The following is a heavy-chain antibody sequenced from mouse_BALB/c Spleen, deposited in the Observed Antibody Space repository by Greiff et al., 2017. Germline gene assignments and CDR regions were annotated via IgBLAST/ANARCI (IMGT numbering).Heavy chain of an antibody. CDR3: TRSGGNPRGDMDY. CDR2: IDPSDSYT. V-gene: IGHV1S127*01. J-gene: IGHJ4*01. D-gene: IGHD2-1*01. Sequence: QVQLQQPGAELVKPGASVKMSCKASGYTFTSYWMHWVKQRPGQGLEWIGVIDPSDSYTSYNQKFKGKATLTVDTSSSTAYMQLSSLTSEDSAVYYCTRSGGNPRGDMDYWGQGTSVTVSS. CDR1: GYTFTSYW.